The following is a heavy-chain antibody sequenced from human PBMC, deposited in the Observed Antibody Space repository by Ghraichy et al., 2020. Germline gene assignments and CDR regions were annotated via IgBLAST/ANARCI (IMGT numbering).Heavy chain of an antibody. CDR3: ARSSGWYLSVPKFFDY. CDR2: IYSGGST. J-gene: IGHJ4*02. V-gene: IGHV3-53*01. CDR1: GFTISSNY. D-gene: IGHD6-19*01. Sequence: GGSLRLSCAASGFTISSNYMSWVRQSPGKGLEWVSVIYSGGSTYYADSVKGRFTISRDNSKNTLYLQMNSLRAEDTAVYYCARSSGWYLSVPKFFDYWGQGTLVTVSS.